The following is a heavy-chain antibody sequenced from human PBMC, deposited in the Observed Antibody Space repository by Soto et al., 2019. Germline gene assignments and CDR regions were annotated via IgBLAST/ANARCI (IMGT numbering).Heavy chain of an antibody. V-gene: IGHV3-53*01. CDR3: ARDYYGDYEYFQH. J-gene: IGHJ1*01. D-gene: IGHD4-17*01. Sequence: QPGGSLRLSCAASGFTVSSNYMSWVRQAPGKGLEWVSVIYSGGSTYYADSVKGRFTISRDNSKNTLYLQMNSLRAEDTAVYYCARDYYGDYEYFQHWGQGTLVTVSS. CDR1: GFTVSSNY. CDR2: IYSGGST.